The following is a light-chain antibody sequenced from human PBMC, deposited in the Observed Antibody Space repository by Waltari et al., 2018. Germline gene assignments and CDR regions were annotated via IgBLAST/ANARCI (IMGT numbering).Light chain of an antibody. V-gene: IGKV3-15*01. Sequence: EILMPQSPDTLSMSPGKRATLFCRARESVDDDLAWYQQRPGQAPRLLIFSASTRAADVPARFSASGSGTEFTLTINSLQSEDCAVYFCQQYSDRPPFTFGQGTRVEIK. CDR1: ESVDDD. CDR2: SAS. J-gene: IGKJ1*01. CDR3: QQYSDRPPFT.